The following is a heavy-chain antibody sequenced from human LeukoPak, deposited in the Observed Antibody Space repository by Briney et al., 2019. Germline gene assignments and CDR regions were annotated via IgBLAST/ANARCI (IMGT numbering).Heavy chain of an antibody. CDR3: ARDYGSGLPRVFDY. J-gene: IGHJ4*02. D-gene: IGHD3-10*01. Sequence: PSETLSLTCTVSGGSISSGSYYWSWIRQPAGKGLEWIGRIYTSGSTNYNPSLKSRVTISVDTSKNQFSLKLSSVTAADTAVYYCARDYGSGLPRVFDYWAREPWSPSPQ. CDR1: GGSISSGSYY. V-gene: IGHV4-61*02. CDR2: IYTSGST.